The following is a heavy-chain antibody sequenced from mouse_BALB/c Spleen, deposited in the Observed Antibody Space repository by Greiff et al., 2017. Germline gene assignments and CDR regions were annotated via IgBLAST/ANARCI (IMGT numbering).Heavy chain of an antibody. CDR2: ISYSGST. V-gene: IGHV3-2*02. Sequence: EVQLVESGPGLVKPSQSLSLTCTVTGYSITSDYAWNWIRQFPGNKLEWMGYISYSGSTSYNPSLKSRISITRDTSKNQFFLQLNSVTTEDTATYYCARSYDYVPAYWGQGTLVTVSA. J-gene: IGHJ3*01. CDR1: GYSITSDYA. D-gene: IGHD2-4*01. CDR3: ARSYDYVPAY.